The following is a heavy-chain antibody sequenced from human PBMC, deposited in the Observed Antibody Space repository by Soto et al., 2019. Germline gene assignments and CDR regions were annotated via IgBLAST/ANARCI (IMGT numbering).Heavy chain of an antibody. CDR2: INPNSGGT. Sequence: ASVKVSCKASGGTFSSYAISWVRQAPGQGLEWMGWINPNSGGTNYAQKFQGWVTMTRDTSISTAYMELSRLRSDDTAVYYCARSLLWSGYFSWFDPWGQGTLVTVSS. J-gene: IGHJ5*02. V-gene: IGHV1-2*04. D-gene: IGHD3-3*01. CDR3: ARSLLWSGYFSWFDP. CDR1: GGTFSSYA.